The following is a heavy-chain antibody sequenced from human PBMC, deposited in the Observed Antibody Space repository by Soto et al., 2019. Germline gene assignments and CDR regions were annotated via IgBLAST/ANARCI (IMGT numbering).Heavy chain of an antibody. CDR1: DLKFGDYA. J-gene: IGHJ4*02. D-gene: IGHD3-22*01. V-gene: IGHV3-9*01. Sequence: EVQLVESGGGLVQSGESLRLSCAASDLKFGDYAMHWVRQAPGRGLEWVAGISWNSGRIDYADSVKGRFTVSRDNDKNSLYLQMNSLKIEDTALYYCAKDVLHYCDSSGSFDYWGPGTLVTVSS. CDR2: ISWNSGRI. CDR3: AKDVLHYCDSSGSFDY.